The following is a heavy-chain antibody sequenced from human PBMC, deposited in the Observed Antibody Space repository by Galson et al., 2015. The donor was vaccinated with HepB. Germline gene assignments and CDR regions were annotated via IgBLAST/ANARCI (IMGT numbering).Heavy chain of an antibody. V-gene: IGHV3-23*01. J-gene: IGHJ4*02. Sequence: LRLSCAASGLPFTNYAMSWVRQAPGKGLGWVSGIYPDGHITYYADSVKGRFTISRDDSKNTVYLQMNSVRVEDTAVYFCAKDFCRADNCDPFDYWGQGTLVTVSS. CDR2: IYPDGHIT. CDR1: GLPFTNYA. D-gene: IGHD2-15*01. CDR3: AKDFCRADNCDPFDY.